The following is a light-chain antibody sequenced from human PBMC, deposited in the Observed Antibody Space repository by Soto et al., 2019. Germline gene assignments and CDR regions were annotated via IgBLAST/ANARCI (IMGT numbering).Light chain of an antibody. CDR1: SSDVGGYNY. CDR3: SSYTSSSRWV. Sequence: QSVLTQPASVSGSPGQSITISCTGTSSDVGGYNYVSWYQQHPGKAPKLMIYEVSNRPSGDSNRFSGSKSGNTASMTISGLEAEDEADYYCSSYTSSSRWVFGGGTHLTVL. CDR2: EVS. J-gene: IGLJ3*02. V-gene: IGLV2-14*01.